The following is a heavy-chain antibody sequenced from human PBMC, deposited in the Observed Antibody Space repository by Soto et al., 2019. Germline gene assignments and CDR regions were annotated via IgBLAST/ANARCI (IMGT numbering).Heavy chain of an antibody. CDR3: ARDHPTPGLYFDY. V-gene: IGHV1-69*10. Sequence: SVKVSCKASGYTFTSYGISWVRQAPGQGLEWMGWIIPILGIANYAQKFQGRVTITADKSTSTLYMELSSLRSEDTAVYYCARDHPTPGLYFDYWGQGTLVTVSS. J-gene: IGHJ4*02. CDR2: IIPILGIA. CDR1: GYTFTSYG. D-gene: IGHD2-8*02.